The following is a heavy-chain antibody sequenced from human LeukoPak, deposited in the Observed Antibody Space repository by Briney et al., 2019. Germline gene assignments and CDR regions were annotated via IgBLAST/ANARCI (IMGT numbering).Heavy chain of an antibody. CDR2: TYYRSKWIT. D-gene: IGHD2-15*01. Sequence: SQTLSLTRAISGDSVPSNSVTCNSLRHSPARGLGWLGRTYYRSKWITDYAVSVKSRITVNADTSKNPFSLQLNSVAPEATAVYYCARELHGGHLSRFDYWGQGTLVTVSS. V-gene: IGHV6-1*01. CDR1: GDSVPSNSVT. J-gene: IGHJ4*02. CDR3: ARELHGGHLSRFDY.